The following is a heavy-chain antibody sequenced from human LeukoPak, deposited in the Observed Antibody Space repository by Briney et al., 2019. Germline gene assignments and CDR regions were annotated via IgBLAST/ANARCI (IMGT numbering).Heavy chain of an antibody. Sequence: SETLSLTCTGSGGSISNGDHYWSWIRQHPGKGLEWIGYIYYSGSTYYNPSLKSRVTISVDTSKNQFSLKLSSVTAADTAVYYCARGVNWFDPWGQGTLVTVSS. CDR3: ARGVNWFDP. CDR2: IYYSGST. J-gene: IGHJ5*02. CDR1: GGSISNGDHY. V-gene: IGHV4-31*03.